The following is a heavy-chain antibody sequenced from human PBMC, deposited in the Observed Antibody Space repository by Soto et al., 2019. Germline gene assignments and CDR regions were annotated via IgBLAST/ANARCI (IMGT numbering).Heavy chain of an antibody. J-gene: IGHJ4*02. V-gene: IGHV1-18*01. D-gene: IGHD2-15*01. CDR3: ARLTGDSGTCISYFTFDY. CDR2: ISAYNGNT. CDR1: GYTFTSYG. Sequence: ASVKVSCKASGYTFTSYGISWVRQAPGQGLEWMGWISAYNGNTNYAQKLQGRVTMTTDTSTSTAYMELRSLRSDDTAVYYCARLTGDSGTCISYFTFDYWGQGTLVTVSS.